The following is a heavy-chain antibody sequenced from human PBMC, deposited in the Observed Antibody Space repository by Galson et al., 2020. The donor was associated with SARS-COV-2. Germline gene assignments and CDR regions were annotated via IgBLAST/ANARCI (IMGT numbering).Heavy chain of an antibody. CDR2: IYHSGST. Sequence: TLSLTCTVSGYSISSGYYWGWIRQPPGKGLEWIGSIYHSGSTYYNPSLKSRVTISVDTSKNQFSLKLSSVTAADTAVYYCATERGVGATIDYWGQGTLVTVSS. V-gene: IGHV4-38-2*02. J-gene: IGHJ4*02. D-gene: IGHD1-26*01. CDR3: ATERGVGATIDY. CDR1: GYSISSGYY.